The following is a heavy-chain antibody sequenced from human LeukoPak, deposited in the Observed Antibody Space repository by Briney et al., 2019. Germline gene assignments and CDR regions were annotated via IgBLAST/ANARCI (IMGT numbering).Heavy chain of an antibody. CDR1: GYTFTGYY. J-gene: IGHJ4*02. CDR3: AREIVVDGAGPDY. D-gene: IGHD2-15*01. V-gene: IGHV1-2*02. CDR2: INPNSGGT. Sequence: GASVKVSFKASGYTFTGYYMHWVRQAPGQGLEWMGWINPNSGGTKYAQKFQGRVTMTRDTSISTAYMELSRLRSDDTAVYYCAREIVVDGAGPDYWGQGTLVTVSS.